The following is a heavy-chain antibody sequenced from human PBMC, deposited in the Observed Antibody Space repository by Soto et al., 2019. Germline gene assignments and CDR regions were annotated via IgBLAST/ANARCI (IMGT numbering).Heavy chain of an antibody. CDR1: GFTFINYP. Sequence: GGSLRLSCVASGFTFINYPIHWVRQAPGKGLEWVAVMSYDGSRQYYADSVKGRFTISRDRSKNTLYLQMSSLRVEDTAVYYCAREEYSAHYFASWGQGTLVTVSS. J-gene: IGHJ4*02. V-gene: IGHV3-30*04. CDR2: MSYDGSRQ. D-gene: IGHD5-18*01. CDR3: AREEYSAHYFAS.